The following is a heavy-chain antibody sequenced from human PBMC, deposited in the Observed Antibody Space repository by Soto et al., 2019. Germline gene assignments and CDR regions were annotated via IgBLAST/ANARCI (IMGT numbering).Heavy chain of an antibody. J-gene: IGHJ4*02. V-gene: IGHV4-38-2*02. Sequence: SETLSLTCTVSGFAISRGFYWSWVRQPPGKGLEWIGSIYLSVSSYHNPSLATRLRLSIDTSKNQFTLNLTSVTAADTALYFCARERVGTTFFDNWGQGIQVTVSS. D-gene: IGHD1-1*01. CDR3: ARERVGTTFFDN. CDR2: IYLSVSS. CDR1: GFAISRGFY.